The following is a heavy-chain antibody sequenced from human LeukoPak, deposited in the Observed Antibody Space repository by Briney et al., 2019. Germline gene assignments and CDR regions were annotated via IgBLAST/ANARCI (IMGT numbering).Heavy chain of an antibody. J-gene: IGHJ4*02. CDR1: GFTFSSYA. Sequence: PGGSLRLSCAASGFTFSSYAMSWVRQAPGKGLDWVSTISGSGGNTYYAYSVKGRFTISRDNSKNTLYLQMSSLRAEDTAVYYCAKTRGSPSSSPDYWGQGTLVTVSS. CDR2: ISGSGGNT. D-gene: IGHD6-6*01. V-gene: IGHV3-23*01. CDR3: AKTRGSPSSSPDY.